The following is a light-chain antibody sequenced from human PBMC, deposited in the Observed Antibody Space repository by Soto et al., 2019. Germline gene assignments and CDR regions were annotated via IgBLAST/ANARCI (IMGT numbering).Light chain of an antibody. Sequence: IVLTQSPCALSFSLVERATLSFSASQSFSSSYLAWYQQRPGQAPRLLIYDASYRATGIPARFSGSGSGTDFTLTISSLEPEDFAVYYCQHRFNWPWTFGQGTKVDIK. CDR1: QSFSSSY. CDR3: QHRFNWPWT. J-gene: IGKJ1*01. V-gene: IGKV3D-20*02. CDR2: DAS.